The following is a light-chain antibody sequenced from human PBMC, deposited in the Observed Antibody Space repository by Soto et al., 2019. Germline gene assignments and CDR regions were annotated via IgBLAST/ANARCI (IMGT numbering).Light chain of an antibody. CDR1: SSDVGGYNY. Sequence: QSVLTQPASVSGSPGQSITISCTGTSSDVGGYNYVSWYQQHPGKAPKLMIYEVSNRPSGVSDRFSGSRSGNTASLTISGLQAEDEADYYCCSYAGSYTLDVFGTGTKVTVL. V-gene: IGLV2-14*01. CDR3: CSYAGSYTLDV. J-gene: IGLJ1*01. CDR2: EVS.